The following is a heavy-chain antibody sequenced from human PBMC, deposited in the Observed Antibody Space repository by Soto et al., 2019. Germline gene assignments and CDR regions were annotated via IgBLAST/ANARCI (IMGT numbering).Heavy chain of an antibody. CDR3: AKDDVLCDGGLCYGTPLDV. Sequence: EVQLVESGGGLVQPGGSLRLSCAASGFTVSSKYMTWVRQAPGKGLEWVSLIQSGGTTYYADSVKVRFTISRDTSENTLHLQRDRLRVEDTAVYYCAKDDVLCDGGLCYGTPLDVWVKGTTVTVSS. CDR2: IQSGGTT. D-gene: IGHD2-15*01. J-gene: IGHJ6*04. CDR1: GFTVSSKY. V-gene: IGHV3-66*01.